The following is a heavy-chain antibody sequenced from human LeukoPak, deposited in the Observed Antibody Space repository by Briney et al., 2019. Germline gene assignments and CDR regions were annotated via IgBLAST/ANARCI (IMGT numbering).Heavy chain of an antibody. CDR1: GGSFSGYY. V-gene: IGHV4-34*01. Sequence: PSETLSLTCAVYGGSFSGYYWSWIRQPPGKGLEWIGEINHSGSTNYNPSLKSRVTISVDTSKNQFSLKLSSVAAADTAVYYCARHVRLELRRTYYYYMDVWGKGTTVTVSS. CDR2: INHSGST. D-gene: IGHD1-7*01. CDR3: ARHVRLELRRTYYYYMDV. J-gene: IGHJ6*03.